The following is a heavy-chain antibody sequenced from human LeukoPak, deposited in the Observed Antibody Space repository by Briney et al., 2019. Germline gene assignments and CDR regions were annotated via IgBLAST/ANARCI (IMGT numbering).Heavy chain of an antibody. D-gene: IGHD1-26*01. V-gene: IGHV4-59*12. CDR3: ARDQGGSYSHYYGMDV. CDR1: GGSISSYY. CDR2: VYYSGST. Sequence: PSETLSLTCTVSGGSISSYYWSWIRQPPGKGLEWIGYVYYSGSTYYNPSLKSRVTISVDTSKNQFSLKLSSVTAADTAVYYCARDQGGSYSHYYGMDVWGQGTTVTVSS. J-gene: IGHJ6*02.